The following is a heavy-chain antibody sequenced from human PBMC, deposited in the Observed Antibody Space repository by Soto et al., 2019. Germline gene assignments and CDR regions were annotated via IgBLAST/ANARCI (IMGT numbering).Heavy chain of an antibody. CDR1: GYTFTSYG. V-gene: IGHV1-18*04. D-gene: IGHD3-22*01. CDR2: ISAYNGNT. CDR3: ARGRTYYYDSSGYYHFDY. Sequence: GAAVKVSCNTSGYTFTSYGISWVRQAPGQGVEWMGWISAYNGNTNYAQKLQGRFTMTTDTSTSTAYMELRSLRSDDTAVYYCARGRTYYYDSSGYYHFDYWGQATLLTAS. J-gene: IGHJ4*02.